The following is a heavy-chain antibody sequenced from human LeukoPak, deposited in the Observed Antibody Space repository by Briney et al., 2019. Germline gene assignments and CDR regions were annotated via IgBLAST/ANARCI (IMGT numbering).Heavy chain of an antibody. CDR1: GGSISSGGYS. CDR3: ARASGWLQDFDY. V-gene: IGHV4-30-2*01. J-gene: IGHJ4*02. CDR2: IYHSGST. D-gene: IGHD5-24*01. Sequence: SQTLSLTCTVSGGSISSGGYSWSWIRQPPGKGLEWIGYIYHSGSTYYNPSLKSRVTMSVDTSKNQFSLKLNSVTAADTAVYYCARASGWLQDFDYWGQGTLVTVSS.